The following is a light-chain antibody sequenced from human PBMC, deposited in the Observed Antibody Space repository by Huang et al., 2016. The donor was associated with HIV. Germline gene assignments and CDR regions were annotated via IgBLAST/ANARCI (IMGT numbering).Light chain of an antibody. CDR1: QTVTRRS. J-gene: IGKJ2*01. CDR3: HQYGRSPPT. CDR2: GAS. V-gene: IGKV3-20*01. Sequence: EIVLTQSPGTLSLSPGERATLSCRANQTVTRRSLAWYQQRPGQAPRLLISGASSRATGIPDRFSGSGSVTDFALTISGLEPEDFVIYYCHQYGRSPPTFGRGTKLEIK.